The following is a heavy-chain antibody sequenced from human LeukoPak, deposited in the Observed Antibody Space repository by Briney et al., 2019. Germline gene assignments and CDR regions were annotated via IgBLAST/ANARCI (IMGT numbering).Heavy chain of an antibody. D-gene: IGHD6-13*01. CDR3: AIRYSSSWTSDGFDI. Sequence: SEILFLTCAVSGYSISSGYYWGWIRQPPGKGLEWIGSIHHSGSFFDSGSAYYSPSLKSRVTISADMSKNQFALKLTSVTAADTAIYYCAIRYSSSWTSDGFDIWGQGTMVTVSS. V-gene: IGHV4-38-2*01. J-gene: IGHJ3*02. CDR1: GYSISSGYY. CDR2: IHHSGSFFDSGSA.